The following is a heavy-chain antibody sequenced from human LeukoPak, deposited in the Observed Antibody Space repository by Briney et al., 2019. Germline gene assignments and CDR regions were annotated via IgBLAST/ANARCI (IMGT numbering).Heavy chain of an antibody. J-gene: IGHJ4*02. V-gene: IGHV3-53*05. CDR3: AKSILEYYGSGSYYDY. CDR2: IYSGGST. CDR1: GFTVSSNY. D-gene: IGHD3-10*01. Sequence: PGGSLRLSCAASGFTVSSNYMSWVRQAPGKGLEWVSVIYSGGSTYYADSVKGRFTISRDNSKNTLYLQMNSLRAEDTAVYYCAKSILEYYGSGSYYDYWGQGTLVTVSS.